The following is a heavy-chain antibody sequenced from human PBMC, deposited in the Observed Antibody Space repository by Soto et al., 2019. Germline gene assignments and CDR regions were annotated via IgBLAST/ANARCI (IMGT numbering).Heavy chain of an antibody. Sequence: QVPLVQSGAEVKKPGASVKVSCKGSGYAFTTYGITWVRQAPGQGLEWMGWISAHNGNTNYAQKRQGRVTVTRDTSTSTAYMELSCLRSDDTAVSYCARGRYGDYWGQGALVTVSS. D-gene: IGHD1-1*01. CDR1: GYAFTTYG. J-gene: IGHJ4*02. CDR2: ISAHNGNT. V-gene: IGHV1-18*01. CDR3: ARGRYGDY.